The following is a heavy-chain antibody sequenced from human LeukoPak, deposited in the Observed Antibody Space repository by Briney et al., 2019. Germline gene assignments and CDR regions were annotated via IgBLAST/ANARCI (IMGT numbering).Heavy chain of an antibody. CDR1: GFTFDDYA. J-gene: IGHJ4*02. CDR3: AKDTGDGYNRAYFDY. CDR2: ISWNSGSI. Sequence: GGSLRLSCAASGFTFDDYAMHWVRQAPGKGLEWVSGISWNSGSIGYADSVKGRFTTSRDNAKNSLYLQMNSLRAEDTALYYCAKDTGDGYNRAYFDYWGQGTLVTVSS. D-gene: IGHD5-24*01. V-gene: IGHV3-9*01.